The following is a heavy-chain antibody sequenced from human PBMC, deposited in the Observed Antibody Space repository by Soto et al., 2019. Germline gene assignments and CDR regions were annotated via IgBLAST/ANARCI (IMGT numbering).Heavy chain of an antibody. CDR2: INHSGST. V-gene: IGHV4-34*01. J-gene: IGHJ6*02. D-gene: IGHD3-3*01. Sequence: SETLSLTCAVYGGSFSGYYWSWIRQPPGKGLEWIGEINHSGSTNYNPSLKSRVTISVDTSKNQFSLKLNSVTAADTAVYYCARGRNTDVGVVIYSYYGMDVWGQGTTVTVPS. CDR1: GGSFSGYY. CDR3: ARGRNTDVGVVIYSYYGMDV.